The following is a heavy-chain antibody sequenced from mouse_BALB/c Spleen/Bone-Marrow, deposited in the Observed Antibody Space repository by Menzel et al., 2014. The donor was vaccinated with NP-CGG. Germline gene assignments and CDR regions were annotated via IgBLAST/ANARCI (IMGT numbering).Heavy chain of an antibody. V-gene: IGHV14-3*02. CDR3: ARYYYAMDY. CDR2: IDPANGNT. Sequence: EVKVEESGAELVKPGASVKLSCTASGFNIKDTYKHWVKQRPEQGLEWIGRIDPANGNTKYDPKFQGKATITADTSSNTAYLQLSSLTSEDTAVYYCARYYYAMDYWGQGTSVTVSS. CDR1: GFNIKDTY. J-gene: IGHJ4*01.